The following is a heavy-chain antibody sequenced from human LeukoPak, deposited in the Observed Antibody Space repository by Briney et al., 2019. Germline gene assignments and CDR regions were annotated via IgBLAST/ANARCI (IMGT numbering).Heavy chain of an antibody. D-gene: IGHD6-19*01. CDR2: IYYSGST. CDR3: ARDGYSSGWTSVSYYYGMDV. Sequence: PSETLSLTCTVSGGSISSYYWSWIRQPPGKGLEWIGYIYYSGSTNYNPSLKSRVTISVDTSKNQFSLKLSSVTAADTAVYYCARDGYSSGWTSVSYYYGMDVWGQGTTVTVSS. CDR1: GGSISSYY. V-gene: IGHV4-59*01. J-gene: IGHJ6*02.